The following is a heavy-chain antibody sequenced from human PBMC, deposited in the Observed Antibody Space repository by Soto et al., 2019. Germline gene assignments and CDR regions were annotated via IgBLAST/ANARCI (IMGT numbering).Heavy chain of an antibody. D-gene: IGHD6-19*01. CDR2: TYYRSKWYN. Sequence: KQSQTLSLPCAISGDSVSSNSAAWNWIRQSPSRGLEWLGRTYYRSKWYNDYAVSVKSRITINPDTSKNQFSLQLNSVTPEDTAVYYCAREGALGGFRSGWYFDYWGQGTLVTVSS. CDR3: AREGALGGFRSGWYFDY. CDR1: GDSVSSNSAA. V-gene: IGHV6-1*01. J-gene: IGHJ4*02.